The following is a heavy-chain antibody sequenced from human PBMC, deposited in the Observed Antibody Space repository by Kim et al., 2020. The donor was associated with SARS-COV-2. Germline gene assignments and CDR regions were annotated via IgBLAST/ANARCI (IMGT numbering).Heavy chain of an antibody. J-gene: IGHJ6*02. V-gene: IGHV3-48*03. D-gene: IGHD6-13*01. Sequence: SVKGRFTISRDNAKNSLYLQMNSLRAEDTAVYYCARQSSSWYYYYYGMDVWGQGTTVTVSS. CDR3: ARQSSSWYYYYYGMDV.